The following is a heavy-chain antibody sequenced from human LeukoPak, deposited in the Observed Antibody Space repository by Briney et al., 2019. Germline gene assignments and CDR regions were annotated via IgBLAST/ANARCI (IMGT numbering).Heavy chain of an antibody. D-gene: IGHD3-3*01. CDR1: GFTFDDYA. Sequence: PGRSLRLSCAASGFTFDDYAMHWVRQAPGKGLEWVSGISWNSGSIGYADSVKGRFTISRDNAKNSLYLQMNSLRAEDTALYYCAKEGGFWSGYLSYYGMDVWGQGTTVTVSS. J-gene: IGHJ6*02. CDR2: ISWNSGSI. CDR3: AKEGGFWSGYLSYYGMDV. V-gene: IGHV3-9*01.